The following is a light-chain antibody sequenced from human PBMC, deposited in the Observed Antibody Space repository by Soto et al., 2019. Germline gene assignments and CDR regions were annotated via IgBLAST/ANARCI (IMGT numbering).Light chain of an antibody. V-gene: IGLV2-14*01. J-gene: IGLJ2*01. CDR3: ISCTSASHVV. CDR1: SSDVGGYNY. CDR2: QVS. Sequence: QSALTQPASVSGSPGQSITISCTGTSSDVGGYNYVSWYRQHPGTAPTLIIYQVSNRPSGVSDRFSASKSGNTASLTISGLQAEDEADYYCISCTSASHVVFGGGTKLPV.